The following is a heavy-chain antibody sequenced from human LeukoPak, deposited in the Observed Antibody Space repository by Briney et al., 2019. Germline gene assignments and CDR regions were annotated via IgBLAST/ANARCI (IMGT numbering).Heavy chain of an antibody. J-gene: IGHJ4*02. CDR2: ISYDGSNK. D-gene: IGHD3-10*01. CDR3: ARDFLRGSGR. Sequence: GGSLRLSCAASGFTFSSYAMRWVRQAPGKGLEWVAVISYDGSNKYYADSVKGRFTISRDNSKNTLYLQMNSLRAEDTAVYYCARDFLRGSGRWGQGTLVTVSS. CDR1: GFTFSSYA. V-gene: IGHV3-30-3*01.